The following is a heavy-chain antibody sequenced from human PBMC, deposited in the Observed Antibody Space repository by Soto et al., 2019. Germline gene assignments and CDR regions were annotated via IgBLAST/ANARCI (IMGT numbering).Heavy chain of an antibody. CDR1: GGSISSGGYY. D-gene: IGHD3-22*01. V-gene: IGHV4-31*03. CDR3: ARDYSDSSGYYHLDY. CDR2: IFYSGST. J-gene: IGHJ4*02. Sequence: SETLSLTCTVSGGSISSGGYYWSWIRQHPGKGLEWIGYIFYSGSTYYNPSLKSRVTISVDTSKNQFSLKLSSVTAADTAVYYCARDYSDSSGYYHLDYWGQGTLVTVSS.